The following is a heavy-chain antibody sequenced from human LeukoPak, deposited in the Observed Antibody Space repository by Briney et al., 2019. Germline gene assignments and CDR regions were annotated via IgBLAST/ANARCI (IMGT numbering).Heavy chain of an antibody. J-gene: IGHJ4*02. Sequence: SETLSLTCTVSGGSISSSSYYWSWIRQPPGKGLEWIGYIYYSGSTKFTPSLKSRVTISVDTSKNQFSLKLSSVTAADTAVYYCARGGGVTYYDSTGYLWYFDYWGQGTLVTVSS. CDR2: IYYSGST. V-gene: IGHV4-61*01. CDR1: GGSISSSSYY. CDR3: ARGGGVTYYDSTGYLWYFDY. D-gene: IGHD3-22*01.